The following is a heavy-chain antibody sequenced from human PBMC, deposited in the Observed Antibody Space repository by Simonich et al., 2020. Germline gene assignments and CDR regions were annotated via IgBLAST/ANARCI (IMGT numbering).Heavy chain of an antibody. CDR3: ARGLRVAAAGTAFQH. D-gene: IGHD6-13*01. CDR1: GGSFSGYY. Sequence: QVQLQQWGAGLLKPSETLSLTCAVYGGSFSGYYWSWIRQPPGKGLEWIGEINHNGSTNYNPSRKSRVTISVDTSKNQFSLKLSSVTAADTAVYYCARGLRVAAAGTAFQHWGQGTLVTVSS. V-gene: IGHV4-34*01. CDR2: INHNGST. J-gene: IGHJ1*01.